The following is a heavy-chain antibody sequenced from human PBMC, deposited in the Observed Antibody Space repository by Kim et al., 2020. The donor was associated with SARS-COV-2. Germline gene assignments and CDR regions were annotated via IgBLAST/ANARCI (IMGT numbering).Heavy chain of an antibody. CDR2: IYPGDSDT. V-gene: IGHV5-51*01. D-gene: IGHD3-22*01. Sequence: GESLKISCKGSGYSFTSYWIGWVRQIPGKGLEWMGIIYPGDSDTRYSPSFQGQVTIPADKSISTAYLQWSSLKAPDTAMCYCARRRITMIVGDAFDIWGQGTMVTVPS. CDR3: ARRRITMIVGDAFDI. J-gene: IGHJ3*02. CDR1: GYSFTSYW.